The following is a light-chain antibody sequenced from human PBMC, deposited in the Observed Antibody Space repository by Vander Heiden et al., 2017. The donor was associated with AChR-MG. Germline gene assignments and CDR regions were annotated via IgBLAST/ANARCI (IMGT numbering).Light chain of an antibody. Sequence: EIVLTQSPDLQSVTPKEKVTITCRASQNVGTDLHWYQHKPGQSPRLLIKFASQSFSGVPSRFSGSGSGTDFTLTINRLEAEDAATYYCQQRNSLPLTFGQRTKVEIK. CDR3: QQRNSLPLT. V-gene: IGKV6-21*01. CDR2: FAS. CDR1: QNVGTD. J-gene: IGKJ1*01.